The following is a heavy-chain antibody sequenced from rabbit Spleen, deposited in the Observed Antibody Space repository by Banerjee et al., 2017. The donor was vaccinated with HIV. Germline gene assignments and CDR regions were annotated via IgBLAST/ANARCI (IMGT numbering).Heavy chain of an antibody. J-gene: IGHJ4*01. D-gene: IGHD4-1*01. Sequence: QSLEESGGDLVKPGASLTLTCTASGFSFTYIDYLCWVRQPPGKGPEWIACVAAGVSLTSYYATWAKGRFTISKTSSTTVTLQMTSLTAADTATYFCARDLAGVIGWNFGWWGPGTLVTVS. V-gene: IGHV1S40*01. CDR3: ARDLAGVIGWNFGW. CDR2: VAAGVSLTS. CDR1: GFSFTYIDY.